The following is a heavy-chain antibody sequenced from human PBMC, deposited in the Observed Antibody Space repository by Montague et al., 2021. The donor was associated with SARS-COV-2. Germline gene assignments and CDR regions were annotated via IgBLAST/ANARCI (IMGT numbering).Heavy chain of an antibody. J-gene: IGHJ4*02. CDR3: ARGLQQRSNFDY. CDR1: GFSVSDSY. CDR2: IKAGNT. V-gene: IGHV3-53*01. Sequence: SLRLSCAASGFSVSDSYMSWVRQAPGKGPEWVSIIKAGNTYYTDSVKGRFTMSRDNSKNTLSLLMNSLRDEDTAVYYCARGLQQRSNFDYWGQGTLVTVSS. D-gene: IGHD6-25*01.